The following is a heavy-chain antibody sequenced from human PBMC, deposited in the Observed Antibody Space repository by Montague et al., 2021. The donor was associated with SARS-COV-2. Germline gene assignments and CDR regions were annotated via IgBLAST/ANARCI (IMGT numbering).Heavy chain of an antibody. V-gene: IGHV4-59*01. CDR1: GASISSAY. CDR3: ANFRRTQLLFGTLYYGMDV. Sequence: SETLSLTCTVPGASISSAYWSWIRLPPGRGLQWFGYISYRGSTNYNPSLKSRVTISVDTSKDHFTLRLSSVTAADTAVYYCANFRRTQLLFGTLYYGMDVWGQGTTVTVSS. J-gene: IGHJ6*02. D-gene: IGHD2-2*01. CDR2: ISYRGST.